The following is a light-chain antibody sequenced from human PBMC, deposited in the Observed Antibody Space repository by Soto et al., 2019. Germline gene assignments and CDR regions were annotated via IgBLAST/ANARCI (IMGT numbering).Light chain of an antibody. CDR2: GAS. Sequence: EIVMTQSPATLSVSPGERATLSCRASQSVSSNLAWYQQKPGQAPRLLIYGASNRANGIPARFSGSGSGTEFTLTISSLQSEDFAVYYCQQYNNWPFTFGPGTKLHIK. J-gene: IGKJ3*01. V-gene: IGKV3-15*01. CDR1: QSVSSN. CDR3: QQYNNWPFT.